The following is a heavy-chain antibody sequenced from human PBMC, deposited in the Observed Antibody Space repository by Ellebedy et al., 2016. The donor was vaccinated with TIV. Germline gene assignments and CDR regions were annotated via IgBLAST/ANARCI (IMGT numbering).Heavy chain of an antibody. D-gene: IGHD6-19*01. CDR3: AREAMYSSGWGYYFDY. CDR1: GGSISSGGYY. J-gene: IGHJ4*02. V-gene: IGHV4-31*03. CDR2: IYYSGST. Sequence: SETLSLTXTVSGGSISSGGYYWSWIRQHPGKGLEWIGYIYYSGSTYYNPSLKSRVTISVDTSKNQFSLKLSSVTAADTAVYYCAREAMYSSGWGYYFDYWGQGTLVTVSS.